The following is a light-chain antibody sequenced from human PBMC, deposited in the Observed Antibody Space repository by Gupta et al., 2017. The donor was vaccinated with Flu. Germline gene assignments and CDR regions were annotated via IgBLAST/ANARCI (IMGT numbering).Light chain of an antibody. Sequence: QSALTQPASVSGSPGQSITISCTRTSSDIGYDKYVSWYQQHPGEAPTLLIYDFSNRPSGISIRFSGSRSGNTASLTISGLQPQDEADYYCCSYTSRATRVFGGGTKLTVL. CDR3: CSYTSRATRV. J-gene: IGLJ3*02. CDR2: DFS. V-gene: IGLV2-14*01. CDR1: SSDIGYDKY.